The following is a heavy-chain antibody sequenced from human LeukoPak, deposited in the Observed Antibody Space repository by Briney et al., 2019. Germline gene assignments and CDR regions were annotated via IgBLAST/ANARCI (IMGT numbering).Heavy chain of an antibody. D-gene: IGHD7-27*01. CDR1: GYTFTAYY. J-gene: IGHJ4*02. Sequence: ASVKVSCKASGYTFTAYYIHWVRQAPGQGLEWMGWINPNTAGTNYAQKFQGRVTITRDTSINTAYMDLTRLTSDDTALYYCARDHNSENWGSLGGWGQGTLVTVSS. CDR3: ARDHNSENWGSLGG. V-gene: IGHV1-2*02. CDR2: INPNTAGT.